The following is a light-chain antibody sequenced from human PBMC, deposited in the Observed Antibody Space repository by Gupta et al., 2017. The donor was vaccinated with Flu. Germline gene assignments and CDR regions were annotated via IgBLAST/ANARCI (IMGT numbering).Light chain of an antibody. CDR2: DER. CDR1: NIGSKS. CDR3: HEWASNRDRLV. Sequence: SYVLTQPPSVSVAPGQTARIPCGGNNIGSKSVHWYQQKPGQAPVLVVFDERDRPSGIPERFSCSNSWNTATLTLSRAEAGEEAYADCHEWASNRDRLVFGTGTKVTVL. V-gene: IGLV3-21*02. J-gene: IGLJ1*01.